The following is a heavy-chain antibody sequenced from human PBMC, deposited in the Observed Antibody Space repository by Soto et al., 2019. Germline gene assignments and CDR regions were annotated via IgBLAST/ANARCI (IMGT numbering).Heavy chain of an antibody. CDR2: ISAYNGDT. J-gene: IGHJ3*02. CDR3: ARRLSYYLDRSERPGAFDI. CDR1: GYTFTNYG. Sequence: QVQLVQSGAEVKKPGASVKVSCKASGYTFTNYGISWVRQAPGQGLEWMGWISAYNGDTNYAQKLQGRVTMTTDTSTSTACMELRSLRFDDTAVYYCARRLSYYLDRSERPGAFDIWGRGTMVTVSS. V-gene: IGHV1-18*04. D-gene: IGHD3-22*01.